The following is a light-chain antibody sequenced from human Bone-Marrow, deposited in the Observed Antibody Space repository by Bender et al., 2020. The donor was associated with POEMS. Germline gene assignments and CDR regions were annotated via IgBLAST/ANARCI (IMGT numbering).Light chain of an antibody. CDR2: DVP. Sequence: QSALTQPASVSGSPGQSITLSCTGTTSDIGDYKYVAWYQQHPGKPPKLIIYDVPNRPSGVSNRFSGSKSGNTASLTISGLRAEDEADYYCCSHAGTFVVFGGGTKLTVL. CDR1: TSDIGDYKY. V-gene: IGLV2-14*01. J-gene: IGLJ2*01. CDR3: CSHAGTFVV.